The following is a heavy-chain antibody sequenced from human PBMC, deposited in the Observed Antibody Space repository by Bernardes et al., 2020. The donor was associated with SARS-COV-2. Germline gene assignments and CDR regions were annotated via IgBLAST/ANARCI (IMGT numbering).Heavy chain of an antibody. CDR2: IYYSGST. CDR3: ARLGKSRDGYNYYYYGMDV. CDR1: GGSISSGGYY. J-gene: IGHJ6*02. Sequence: SETLSLTCTVSGGSISSGGYYWSWIRQHPGKGLEWIGYIYYSGSTYYNPSLKSRVTISVDTSKNQFSLKLSSVTAADTAVYYCARLGKSRDGYNYYYYGMDVWGQGTTVTVSS. V-gene: IGHV4-31*03. D-gene: IGHD5-12*01.